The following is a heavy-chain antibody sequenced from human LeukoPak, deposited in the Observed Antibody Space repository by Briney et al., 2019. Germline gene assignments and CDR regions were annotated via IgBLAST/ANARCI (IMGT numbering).Heavy chain of an antibody. CDR2: ISTSSSYI. CDR3: ARLRWEQTGYSSDY. Sequence: PGGSLRLSCAASGFTFNKYSMNWVRQAPGKGLEWASSISTSSSYINYADSVKGRFTISRDNAKNSLYLQMNSLRAEDTAVFYCARLRWEQTGYSSDYWGQGTLVTVSS. CDR1: GFTFNKYS. V-gene: IGHV3-21*06. J-gene: IGHJ4*02. D-gene: IGHD4-23*01.